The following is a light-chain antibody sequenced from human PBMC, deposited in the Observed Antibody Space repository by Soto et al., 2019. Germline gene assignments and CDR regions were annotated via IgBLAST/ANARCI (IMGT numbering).Light chain of an antibody. V-gene: IGKV3-15*01. CDR3: QQYNNWPRT. CDR1: QSVGSN. Sequence: EIVTTQSPATLSVSPGERDTLSCRASQSVGSNLAWYQHKPGQAPRLLIYGASTRAAGIPARFSASGSGTEFTLTISSLQSEDFAVYYCQQYNNWPRTFGQGTKVDIK. CDR2: GAS. J-gene: IGKJ1*01.